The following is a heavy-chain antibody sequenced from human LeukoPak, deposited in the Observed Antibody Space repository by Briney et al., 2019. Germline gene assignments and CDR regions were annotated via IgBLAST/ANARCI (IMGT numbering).Heavy chain of an antibody. D-gene: IGHD2-2*01. V-gene: IGHV4-59*01. CDR1: GGSISSYY. CDR3: ARGERGVVPAALEYFQH. CDR2: IYYSGST. Sequence: PSETLSLTCTVSGGSISSYYWSWIRQPPGKGLEWIGYIYYSGSTNYNPSLKSRVTISVDTSKNQFSLKLSSVTAADTAVYYCARGERGVVPAALEYFQHWGQGTLVTVSS. J-gene: IGHJ1*01.